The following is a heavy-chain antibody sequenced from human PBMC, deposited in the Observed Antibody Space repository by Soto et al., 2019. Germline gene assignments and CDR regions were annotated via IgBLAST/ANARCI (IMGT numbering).Heavy chain of an antibody. J-gene: IGHJ4*02. CDR1: GGSISSYY. Sequence: SETLSLTCTVSGGSISSYYWSWIRQPPGKGLEWIGYIYYSGSTNYNPSLKSRVTISVDTSKNQFSLKLSPVTAADTAVYYCARAAYDYIWGSYRQAFDYWGQGTLVTVSS. V-gene: IGHV4-59*01. D-gene: IGHD3-16*02. CDR2: IYYSGST. CDR3: ARAAYDYIWGSYRQAFDY.